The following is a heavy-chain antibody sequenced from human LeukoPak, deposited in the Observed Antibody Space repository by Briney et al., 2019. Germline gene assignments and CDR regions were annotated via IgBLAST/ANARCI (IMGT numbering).Heavy chain of an antibody. CDR2: IYYSGST. CDR1: GGSISSYY. Sequence: PSETLSLTCTVSGGSISSYYWSWIRQPPGKGLEWMVYIYYSGSTNYNPSLKSRVTISVDTSKNQFSLKLSSVTAADTAVYYCARATIAARHDWFDPWGEGTLVTVSS. J-gene: IGHJ5*02. D-gene: IGHD6-6*01. CDR3: ARATIAARHDWFDP. V-gene: IGHV4-59*01.